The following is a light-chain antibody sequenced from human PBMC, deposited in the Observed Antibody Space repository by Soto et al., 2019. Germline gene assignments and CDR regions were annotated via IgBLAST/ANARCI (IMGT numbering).Light chain of an antibody. Sequence: QMTQSPSSLFASVGDRVTITCRASQSISSHVNWYQQKVGQTPRLLIYAASTLQSEVPPRFSGSGSGTEFTLTICGLKREDFATYYFQQSHSAPLTFGGGTKIQI. CDR1: QSISSH. V-gene: IGKV1-39*01. J-gene: IGKJ4*01. CDR3: QQSHSAPLT. CDR2: AAS.